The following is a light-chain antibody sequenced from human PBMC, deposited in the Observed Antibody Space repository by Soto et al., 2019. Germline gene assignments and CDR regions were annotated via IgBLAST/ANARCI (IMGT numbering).Light chain of an antibody. J-gene: IGKJ4*01. V-gene: IGKV3-11*01. CDR3: QQRSNWPLT. CDR1: QSVSSH. CDR2: DAS. Sequence: EIVLTQSPSTLSLSPGERATLSCRASQSVSSHLAWYQEKPGQAPRLLIYDASSRATGIPARFSGSGSGTDFTLTIGDLESEDFAVYYCQQRSNWPLTFGGGTKVDIK.